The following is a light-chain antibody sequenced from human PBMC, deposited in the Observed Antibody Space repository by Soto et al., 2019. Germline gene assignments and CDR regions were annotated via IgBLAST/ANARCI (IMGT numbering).Light chain of an antibody. J-gene: IGKJ3*01. CDR2: GAS. V-gene: IGKV3-20*01. CDR1: QSVSSSY. CDR3: QQYGSSPPIT. Sequence: EIVLTQSPGTLSLSPGERATLSCRASQSVSSSYLAWYQQKPGQAPRLLIYGASNRATGIPDRFSGRGSGTAFTLTISTREPEDFAVYYCQQYGSSPPITFGPGTKVDIK.